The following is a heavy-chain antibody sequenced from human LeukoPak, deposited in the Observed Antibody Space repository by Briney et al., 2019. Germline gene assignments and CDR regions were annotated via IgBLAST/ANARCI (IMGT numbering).Heavy chain of an antibody. CDR3: ARDRGFCSGGACYSFDS. D-gene: IGHD2-15*01. CDR1: GFTLSGYW. V-gene: IGHV3-74*01. Sequence: GGSLRLSCAASGFTLSGYWMHWVRQAPGNGLVWASLIRTDGGNTTYADSVKGRFTISRDNAKNTLYLQMNSLRAEDTAVYYCARDRGFCSGGACYSFDSWGQGVLVTVSS. CDR2: IRTDGGNT. J-gene: IGHJ4*02.